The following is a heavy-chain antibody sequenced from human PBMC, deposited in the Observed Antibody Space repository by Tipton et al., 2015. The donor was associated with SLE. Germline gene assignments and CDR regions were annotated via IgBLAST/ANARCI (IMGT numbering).Heavy chain of an antibody. CDR1: GGSISSHY. CDR3: ARLVPDFWSGDDAFDI. Sequence: TLSLTCTVSGGSISSHYWSWIRQPPGKGLEWIGYIYYSGSTNYNPSLKSRVTISVDTSKNQFSLKLSSVTAADTAVYYCARLVPDFWSGDDAFDIWGQGTMVTVSS. D-gene: IGHD3-3*01. V-gene: IGHV4-59*11. J-gene: IGHJ3*02. CDR2: IYYSGST.